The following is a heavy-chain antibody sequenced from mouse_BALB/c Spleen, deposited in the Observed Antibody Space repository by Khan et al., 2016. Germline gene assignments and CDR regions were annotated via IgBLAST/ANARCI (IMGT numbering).Heavy chain of an antibody. Sequence: QVQLQQSGAELARPGASVKLSCKASGYTFTSYWMQWVKQRPGQGLEWIGAIYPGDGDTRYTQKFTGKATLTADKSSSTAYMQLSSLASEDSAVYYCASDYGSSYDYLDYWGQGTTLTVSS. CDR2: IYPGDGDT. CDR3: ASDYGSSYDYLDY. V-gene: IGHV1-87*01. J-gene: IGHJ2*01. D-gene: IGHD1-1*01. CDR1: GYTFTSYW.